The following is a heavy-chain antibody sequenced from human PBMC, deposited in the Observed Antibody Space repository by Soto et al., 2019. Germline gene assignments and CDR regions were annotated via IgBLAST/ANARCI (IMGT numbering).Heavy chain of an antibody. V-gene: IGHV3-30-3*01. CDR3: ARAGRGFDY. CDR1: GFTFSSYA. J-gene: IGHJ4*02. D-gene: IGHD2-15*01. CDR2: ISYDGSNK. Sequence: QVQLVESGGGVVQPGRSLRLSCAASGFTFSSYAIHWVRQAPGKGLEWVAVISYDGSNKYYADSVKGRFTISRDNSKNTLYLQMNSLRAEDTAVYYCARAGRGFDYWGQGTLVTVSS.